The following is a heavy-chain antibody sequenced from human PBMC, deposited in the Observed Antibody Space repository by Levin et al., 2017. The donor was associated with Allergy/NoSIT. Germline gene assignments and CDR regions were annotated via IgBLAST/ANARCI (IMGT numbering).Heavy chain of an antibody. CDR1: GGSISSSSYY. CDR2: IYYSGST. Sequence: SETLSLTCTVSGGSISSSSYYWGWIRQPPGKGLEWIGSIYYSGSTYYNPSLKSRVTISVDTSKNQFSLKLSSVTAADTAVYYCARDRYYYDSNVPFDPWGQGTLVTVSS. D-gene: IGHD3-22*01. V-gene: IGHV4-39*07. CDR3: ARDRYYYDSNVPFDP. J-gene: IGHJ5*02.